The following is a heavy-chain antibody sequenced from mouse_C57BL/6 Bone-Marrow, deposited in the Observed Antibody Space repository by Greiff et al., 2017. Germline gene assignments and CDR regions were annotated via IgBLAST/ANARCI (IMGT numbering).Heavy chain of an antibody. CDR3: TMGWLLLFAY. D-gene: IGHD2-3*01. J-gene: IGHJ3*01. V-gene: IGHV14-4*01. CDR1: GFNIKDDY. Sequence: VQLKQSGAELVRPGASVKLSCTASGFNIKDDYMHWVKQRPEQGLEWIGWIDPENGDTEYASKFQGKATITADTSSNTAYLQLSSLTSEDTAVYYCTMGWLLLFAYWGQGTLVTVSA. CDR2: IDPENGDT.